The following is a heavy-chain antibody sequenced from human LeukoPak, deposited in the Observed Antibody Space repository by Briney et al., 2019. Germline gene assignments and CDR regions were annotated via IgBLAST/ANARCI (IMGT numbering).Heavy chain of an antibody. CDR1: GFTFSSYW. V-gene: IGHV3-74*01. Sequence: GGSLRLSCAASGFTFSSYWMHWVRQAPGKGLVWVSHINSDGSTTIYADSVKGRFTISRDNAKNTLYLQMSSLRAEDTAVYYCARGSTIPGVDYWGQGTLVTVSS. D-gene: IGHD3-9*01. CDR3: ARGSTIPGVDY. J-gene: IGHJ4*02. CDR2: INSDGSTT.